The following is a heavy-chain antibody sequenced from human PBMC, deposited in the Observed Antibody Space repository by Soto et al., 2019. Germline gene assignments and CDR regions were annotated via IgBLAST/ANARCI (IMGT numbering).Heavy chain of an antibody. CDR3: GRARHPDD. CDR1: GFTFSSYA. CDR2: ISGSGGST. Sequence: GWYLRISCSASGFTFSSYAMSCARQAPGKGLEWVSAISGSGGSTYYADSVKGRFTISRDNSKNTLYLQMNSLRAEDTAVYYCGRARHPDDSGKRTTVTVSS. J-gene: IGHJ4*02. V-gene: IGHV3-23*01.